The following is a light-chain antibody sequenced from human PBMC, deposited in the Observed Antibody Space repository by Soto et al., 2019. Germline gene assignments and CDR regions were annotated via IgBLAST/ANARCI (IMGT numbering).Light chain of an antibody. CDR2: DVS. CDR3: QQYGSSPET. V-gene: IGKV3-20*01. J-gene: IGKJ1*01. CDR1: QSVSSAY. Sequence: EIVLTQSPGTLSLSPGERATLSCRASQSVSSAYLAWYQQKPGQAPRLLIYDVSRRATGIPDRFSGSGSGTDFTLTVSRLELEDFAVNYCQQYGSSPETFGLGTKVEIK.